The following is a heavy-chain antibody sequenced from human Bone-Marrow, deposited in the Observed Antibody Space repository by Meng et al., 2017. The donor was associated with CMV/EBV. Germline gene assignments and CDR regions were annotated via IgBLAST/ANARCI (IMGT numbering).Heavy chain of an antibody. D-gene: IGHD1-1*01. Sequence: GSLRLSCTVSGYSISSGYYWGWIRQPPGKGLEWIGSIYHSGNTYYNPSLKSRVTISVDTSKNQFSLKLSSVTAADTAVYYCARDVQLEPGWFDPWGQGTLVTVSS. CDR1: GYSISSGYY. CDR2: IYHSGNT. V-gene: IGHV4-38-2*02. CDR3: ARDVQLEPGWFDP. J-gene: IGHJ5*02.